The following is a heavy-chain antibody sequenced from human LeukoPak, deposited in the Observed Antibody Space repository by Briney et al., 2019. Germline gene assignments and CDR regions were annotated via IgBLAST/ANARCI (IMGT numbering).Heavy chain of an antibody. CDR1: GGSISNYY. CDR2: IYYSGST. CDR3: ATSRGYFDL. J-gene: IGHJ2*01. V-gene: IGHV4-59*01. Sequence: PSETLSLTCTVSGGSISNYYWSWVRQPPGKGLEWIGYIYYSGSTNYNPSLKSRVTISVDTSKNQFSLKLGSVTAPDTAVYYCATSRGYFDLWGRGTLVTVSS.